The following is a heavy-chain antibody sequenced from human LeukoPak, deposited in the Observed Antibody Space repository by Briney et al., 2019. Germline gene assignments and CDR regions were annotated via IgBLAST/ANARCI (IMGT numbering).Heavy chain of an antibody. V-gene: IGHV1-69*04. CDR1: GGTFSSYT. CDR3: ARDRGYCSSTSCYSGFSY. CDR2: IIPILGIA. D-gene: IGHD2-2*01. J-gene: IGHJ4*02. Sequence: ASVKVSCKASGGTFSSYTISWVRQAPGQGLEWMGRIIPILGIANYAQKFQGRVTITADKSTSTAYMELSSLRSEDTAVYYCARDRGYCSSTSCYSGFSYWGQGTLVTVSS.